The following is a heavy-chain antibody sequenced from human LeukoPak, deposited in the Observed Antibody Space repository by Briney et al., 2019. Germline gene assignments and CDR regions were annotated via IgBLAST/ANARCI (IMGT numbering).Heavy chain of an antibody. CDR1: GYTFTDYY. CDR3: ATLHIVGATTGFDY. D-gene: IGHD1-26*01. V-gene: IGHV1-69-2*01. J-gene: IGHJ4*02. Sequence: VASVKISCKVSGYTFTDYYMHWVQQAPGKGLEWMGLVDPEDGETIYAEEFQGRVTITADTSTDTAYMELSSLRSEDTAVYYCATLHIVGATTGFDYWGQGTLVTVSS. CDR2: VDPEDGET.